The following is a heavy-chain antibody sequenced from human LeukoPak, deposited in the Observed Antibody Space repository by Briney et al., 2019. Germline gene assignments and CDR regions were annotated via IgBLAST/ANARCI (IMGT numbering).Heavy chain of an antibody. CDR1: GGTFSSYA. CDR3: ARDWVAVAGTFQGNFDY. J-gene: IGHJ4*02. CDR2: IIPIFGTA. D-gene: IGHD6-19*01. Sequence: SVKVSCKASGGTFSSYAISWVRQAPGQGLEWMGGIIPIFGTANYAQKFQGRVTITADESTSTAYMELSSLRSQDTAVYYCARDWVAVAGTFQGNFDYWGQGTLVTVSS. V-gene: IGHV1-69*13.